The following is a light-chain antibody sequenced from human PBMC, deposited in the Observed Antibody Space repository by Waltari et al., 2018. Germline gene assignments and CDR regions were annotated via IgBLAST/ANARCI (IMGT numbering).Light chain of an antibody. V-gene: IGKV3-15*01. CDR3: QQYNNWPPWT. Sequence: EIVMTQSPATLSVSPGERATLSCRASQGVSSNLAWYQQKPGQAPRLLMYGASTRATGIPARFSGSGSGTEFTLTISSLQSEDFAVYYCQQYNNWPPWTFGQGTKVEIK. CDR2: GAS. J-gene: IGKJ1*01. CDR1: QGVSSN.